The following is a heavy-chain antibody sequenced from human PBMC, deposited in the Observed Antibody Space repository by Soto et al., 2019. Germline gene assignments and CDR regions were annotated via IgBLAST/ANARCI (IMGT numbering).Heavy chain of an antibody. CDR2: IYHCGST. CDR3: ARVPDR. Sequence: QLQLQESGSGLVKPSQTLSLTCAVSGGSISSGGYSWSWIRQPPGKGLEWIGYIYHCGSTYYTPSLXRXXTTSGNRSKNQVSLKLSSVTAADTAVYYCARVPDRWGQGTLVTLSS. D-gene: IGHD2-2*01. CDR1: GGSISSGGYS. V-gene: IGHV4-30-2*01. J-gene: IGHJ5*02.